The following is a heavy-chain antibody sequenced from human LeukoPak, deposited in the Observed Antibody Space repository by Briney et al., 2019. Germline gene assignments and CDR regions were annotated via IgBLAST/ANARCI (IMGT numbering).Heavy chain of an antibody. CDR3: AREERPIAVAANYFDY. Sequence: ASVEVSCKASGYTFTSYGISWVRQAPGQGLEWMGWISAYNGNTNYAQKLQGRVTMTTDTSTSTAYMELRSLRSDDTAVYYCAREERPIAVAANYFDYWGQGTLVTVSS. CDR2: ISAYNGNT. J-gene: IGHJ4*02. V-gene: IGHV1-18*04. D-gene: IGHD6-19*01. CDR1: GYTFTSYG.